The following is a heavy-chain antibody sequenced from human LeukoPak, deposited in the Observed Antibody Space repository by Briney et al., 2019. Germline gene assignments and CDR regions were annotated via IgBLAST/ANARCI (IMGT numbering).Heavy chain of an antibody. Sequence: PGGSLRLSCAASGFTFSNYGMSWGRQPPGKGLEWVSSISNGGSNTYYADSVKGRFTISRDNSKNTLYLQMNSLRAEDTAVYYCAKGRPKSLDYWGQGTLVTVSS. J-gene: IGHJ4*02. V-gene: IGHV3-23*01. CDR3: AKGRPKSLDY. CDR1: GFTFSNYG. CDR2: ISNGGSNT.